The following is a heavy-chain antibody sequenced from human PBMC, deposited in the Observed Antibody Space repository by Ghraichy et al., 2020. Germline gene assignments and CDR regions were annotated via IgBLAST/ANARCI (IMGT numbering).Heavy chain of an antibody. D-gene: IGHD3-10*01. J-gene: IGHJ4*02. Sequence: GESLNISCAGSGFNFTAAWMNWVRQAPGTGLEWVAGIKPDGSETFHVDSVTGRFTISRDNAKNSLYLQMNSLRAEDSAFYYCVRDRAFKCFDYWGQGTLVPASS. V-gene: IGHV3-7*03. CDR2: IKPDGSET. CDR3: VRDRAFKCFDY. CDR1: GFNFTAAW.